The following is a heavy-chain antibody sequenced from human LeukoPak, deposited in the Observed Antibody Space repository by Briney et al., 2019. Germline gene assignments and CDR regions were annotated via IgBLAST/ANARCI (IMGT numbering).Heavy chain of an antibody. CDR2: IYYSGST. CDR1: GGSISSYY. Sequence: SETLSLTRTVSGGSISSYYWSWIRQPPGKGLEWIGYIYYSGSTNYNPSLKSRVTISVDTSKNQFSLKLSSVTAADTAVYYCARLYDILTAYWDYWGQGTLVTVSS. J-gene: IGHJ4*02. D-gene: IGHD3-9*01. V-gene: IGHV4-59*01. CDR3: ARLYDILTAYWDY.